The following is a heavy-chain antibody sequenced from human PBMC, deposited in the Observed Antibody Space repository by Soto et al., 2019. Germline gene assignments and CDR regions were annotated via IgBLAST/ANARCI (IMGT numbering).Heavy chain of an antibody. CDR2: IYYSGTT. D-gene: IGHD6-13*01. J-gene: IGHJ4*02. V-gene: IGHV4-31*02. Sequence: WTWIRQYPGRGLEWIGYIYYSGTTNYNPSLKSRATISVDTSNSQFSLRLTSVTAADTAVYYCARVGAAAGTFGYFDFWGQGTLLTVSS. CDR3: ARVGAAAGTFGYFDF.